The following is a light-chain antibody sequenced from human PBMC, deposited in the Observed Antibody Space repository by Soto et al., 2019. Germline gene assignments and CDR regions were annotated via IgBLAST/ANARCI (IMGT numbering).Light chain of an antibody. Sequence: QSVLTQPASVSGSPGQSITISCTGTSSDVGDYNYVSWYQQHPGKAPKLMLYDVSNRPSGISNRFSGSKSGNTASLASSGLQAGDEADYYCSSYTSSSTLFGTGTKLTVL. J-gene: IGLJ1*01. CDR3: SSYTSSSTL. CDR1: SSDVGDYNY. CDR2: DVS. V-gene: IGLV2-14*01.